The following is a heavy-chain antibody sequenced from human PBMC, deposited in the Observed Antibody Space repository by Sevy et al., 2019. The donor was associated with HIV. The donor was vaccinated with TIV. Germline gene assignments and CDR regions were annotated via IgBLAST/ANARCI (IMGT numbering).Heavy chain of an antibody. V-gene: IGHV4-59*13. CDR3: ARRYFYDSRGSTVFDY. D-gene: IGHD3-22*01. Sequence: SETLSLTCTVSGVSISSFYWSWIRQPPGKGLEWIGKIYYSGSTNYNPSLKSRVTISVDTSKNQFSLKLSSVTAADTAVYYCARRYFYDSRGSTVFDYWGQGTLVTVSS. J-gene: IGHJ4*02. CDR1: GVSISSFY. CDR2: IYYSGST.